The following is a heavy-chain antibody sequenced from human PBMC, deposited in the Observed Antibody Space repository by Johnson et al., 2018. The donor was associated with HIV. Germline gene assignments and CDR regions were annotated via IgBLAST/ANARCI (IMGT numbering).Heavy chain of an antibody. CDR2: IKQHGSEK. D-gene: IGHD3-22*01. CDR1: GFTFSSYW. Sequence: EVQLVESGGGLVQPAGSLRLSCAASGFTFSSYWLSWLRQAPGQGLVWVATIKQHGSEKYYVDSVKGRFTISRDNAKNPLSLQMNSLRAEDTAVYYCARDPVANYYDSSGSLDDAFDIWGQGTMVTVSS. V-gene: IGHV3-7*01. CDR3: ARDPVANYYDSSGSLDDAFDI. J-gene: IGHJ3*02.